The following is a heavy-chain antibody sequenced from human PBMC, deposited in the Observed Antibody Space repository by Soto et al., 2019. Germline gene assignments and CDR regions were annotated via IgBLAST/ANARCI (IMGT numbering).Heavy chain of an antibody. CDR2: VYFSGST. V-gene: IGHV4-61*08. J-gene: IGHJ4*02. CDR3: ARLVGATVSTFDY. Sequence: SETLSLTCSVSGDSVSSGDYYWSWIRQPPGKGLEWIGHVYFSGSTNYIPSLKSRLTMSVDTAKNQFSLKLSSVTAADTAVYYCARLVGATVSTFDYWGQGTLVTVSS. D-gene: IGHD1-26*01. CDR1: GDSVSSGDYY.